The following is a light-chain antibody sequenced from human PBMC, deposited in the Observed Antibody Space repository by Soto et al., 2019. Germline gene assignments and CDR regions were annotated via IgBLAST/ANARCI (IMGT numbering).Light chain of an antibody. J-gene: IGKJ4*01. Sequence: DIQLTQSPSSLSASVGDRVTITCRASQAISSYLAWYQQKPGKVPELLIYATSTLQSGAPSRFSGSGSGTDFTLTISSLQPEDVATYYCHKYSHAPTVGGGTKVEIK. CDR2: ATS. CDR1: QAISSY. V-gene: IGKV1-27*01. CDR3: HKYSHAPT.